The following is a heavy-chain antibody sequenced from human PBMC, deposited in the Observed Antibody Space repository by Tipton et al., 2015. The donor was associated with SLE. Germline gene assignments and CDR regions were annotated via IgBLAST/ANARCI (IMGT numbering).Heavy chain of an antibody. V-gene: IGHV4-34*01. CDR2: INHSGST. CDR3: ARVAFCGGDCYSGYFQH. Sequence: TLSLTCAVYGGSFSGYYWSWIRQPPGKGLEWIGEINHSGSTNYNPSVKSRVTILVDTSKNQFSLKLSSVTAADTAVYYCARVAFCGGDCYSGYFQHWGQGTLVTVSS. D-gene: IGHD2-21*02. CDR1: GGSFSGYY. J-gene: IGHJ1*01.